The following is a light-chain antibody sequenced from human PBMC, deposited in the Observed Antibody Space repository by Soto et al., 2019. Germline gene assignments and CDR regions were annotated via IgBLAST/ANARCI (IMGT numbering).Light chain of an antibody. CDR2: TAS. V-gene: IGKV1-9*01. Sequence: DIQLTQSPSFLSASVGDRVTITCRATQGISTYLAWYQHKPGTAPKLLIYTASTLQSGVPSRFSGSGSGTDFTLTISSLQPEDFATYYCQQVKSYPLTCGGGTKVEIK. CDR1: QGISTY. J-gene: IGKJ4*01. CDR3: QQVKSYPLT.